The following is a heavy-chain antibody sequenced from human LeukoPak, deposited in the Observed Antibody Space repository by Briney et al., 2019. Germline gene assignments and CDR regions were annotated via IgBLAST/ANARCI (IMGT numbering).Heavy chain of an antibody. CDR2: IYYRGTP. V-gene: IGHV4-61*08. CDR3: AMSMPSIVGANYFDY. D-gene: IGHD1-26*01. Sequence: PSETLSLTCTVSGGSISSGGYYWSWIRQHPGKGLEWFGFIYYRGTPNYNPSLNSRPTISVDTSKHQSSLKLSSVTAADTAVYYCAMSMPSIVGANYFDYWGQGTLVTVSS. CDR1: GGSISSGGYY. J-gene: IGHJ4*02.